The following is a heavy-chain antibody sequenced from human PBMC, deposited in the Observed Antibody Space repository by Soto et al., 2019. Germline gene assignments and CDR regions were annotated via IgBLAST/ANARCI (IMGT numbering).Heavy chain of an antibody. Sequence: GASVKVSCKASGYTFTSYDINWVRQATGQGLEWMGWMNPNSGNTGYAQKFQGRVTMTRNTSISTAYMELSSLRSEDTAVYYCARDAESYYYDSSGYQNWFDPWGQGTLVTVSS. D-gene: IGHD3-22*01. CDR1: GYTFTSYD. CDR3: ARDAESYYYDSSGYQNWFDP. V-gene: IGHV1-8*01. J-gene: IGHJ5*02. CDR2: MNPNSGNT.